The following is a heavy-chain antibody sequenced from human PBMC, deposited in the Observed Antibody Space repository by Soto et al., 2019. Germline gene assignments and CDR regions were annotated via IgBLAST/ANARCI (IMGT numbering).Heavy chain of an antibody. D-gene: IGHD6-19*01. CDR2: ISGSGGST. CDR1: GFTFSSYA. Sequence: EVQLWESGGGLVQPGGSLRLSCAASGFTFSSYAMNWVRQAPGKGLEWVSVISGSGGSTYYADSVKGRFTISRDNSKNTLYLQMNSLRAEDTAVYYCASRSSGWYFDYWGPGTLVTVSS. V-gene: IGHV3-23*01. CDR3: ASRSSGWYFDY. J-gene: IGHJ4*02.